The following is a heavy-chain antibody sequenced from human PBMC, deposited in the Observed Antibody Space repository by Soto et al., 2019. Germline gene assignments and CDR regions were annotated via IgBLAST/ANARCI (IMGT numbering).Heavy chain of an antibody. V-gene: IGHV3-30-3*01. CDR3: AIPYYYYYGMDV. CDR1: GFTFSSYA. J-gene: IGHJ6*02. CDR2: ISYDGSNK. Sequence: GGSLRLSCAASGFTFSSYAMHWVRQAPGKGLEWVAVISYDGSNKYYADSVKGRFTISRDNSKNTLYLQMNSLRAEDTAVYYCAIPYYYYYGMDVWGQGTTVTVSS.